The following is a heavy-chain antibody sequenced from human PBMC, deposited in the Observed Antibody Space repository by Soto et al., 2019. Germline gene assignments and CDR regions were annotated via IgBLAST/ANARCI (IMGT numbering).Heavy chain of an antibody. CDR1: TFTFKIYV. CDR2: ITGSGGAT. V-gene: IGHV3-23*01. Sequence: EMQLSESGGGLVQPGGSLRLSCTASTFTFKIYVMNWVRQVPGKGLEWVAAITGSGGATYYAESVKGRFTVSRDNSKNTLYLQNNSLRVDDTAVYFCATGAPPPPSNYYGLDLRGQGTTVTVS. J-gene: IGHJ6*02. CDR3: ATGAPPPPSNYYGLDL. D-gene: IGHD3-10*01.